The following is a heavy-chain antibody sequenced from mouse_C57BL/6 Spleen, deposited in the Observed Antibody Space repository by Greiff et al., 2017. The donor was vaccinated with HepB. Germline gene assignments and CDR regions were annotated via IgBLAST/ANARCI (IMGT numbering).Heavy chain of an antibody. J-gene: IGHJ2*01. CDR2: IYPGSGST. CDR3: ARSYYGSDY. CDR1: GYTFTSYW. Sequence: VQLQQSGAELVKPGASVKMSCKASGYTFTSYWITWVKQRPGQGLEWIGDIYPGSGSTNYNEKFKSKATMTVDTSSSTAYMQLSSLTSEDSAVYYYARSYYGSDYWGQGTTLTVSS. V-gene: IGHV1-55*01. D-gene: IGHD1-1*01.